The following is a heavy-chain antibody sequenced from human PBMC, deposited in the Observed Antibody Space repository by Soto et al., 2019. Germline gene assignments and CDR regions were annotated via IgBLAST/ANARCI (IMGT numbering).Heavy chain of an antibody. J-gene: IGHJ4*02. CDR3: ARQNYDILTVAIDY. Sequence: ASVKVSCKASGYTFTSYGISWVRQAPGQGLEWMGWISAYNGNTNYAQKLQGRVTMTTDTSTSTAYMELRSLRSDDTAVYYCARQNYDILTVAIDYWGQGTLVTVSS. CDR1: GYTFTSYG. D-gene: IGHD3-9*01. CDR2: ISAYNGNT. V-gene: IGHV1-18*01.